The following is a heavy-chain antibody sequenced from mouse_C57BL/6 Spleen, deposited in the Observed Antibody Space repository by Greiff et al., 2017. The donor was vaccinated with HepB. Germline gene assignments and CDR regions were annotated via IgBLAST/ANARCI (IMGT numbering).Heavy chain of an antibody. CDR1: GFTFSSYA. D-gene: IGHD1-1*01. CDR3: AREAVVAAREYYFDY. J-gene: IGHJ2*01. V-gene: IGHV5-4*01. CDR2: ISDGGSYT. Sequence: EVQGVESGGGLVKPGGSLKLSCAASGFTFSSYAMSWVRQTPEKRLEWVATISDGGSYTYYPDNLKGRFTISRDNAKNNLYLQMSHLKSEDTAMYYGAREAVVAAREYYFDYWGQGTTLTVSS.